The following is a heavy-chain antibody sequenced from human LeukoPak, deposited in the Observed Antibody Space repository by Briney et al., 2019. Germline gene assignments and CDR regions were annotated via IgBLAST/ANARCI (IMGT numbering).Heavy chain of an antibody. D-gene: IGHD3-16*02. V-gene: IGHV4-59*01. Sequence: SETLSLTCTVSGGSISSYYWSWIRQPPGKGLEWIGYIYYSGSTNYNPSLESRVTISVDTSKNQFSLKLSSVTAADTAVYYCARASPDMITFGGVIEWFDPWGQGTLVTVSS. J-gene: IGHJ5*02. CDR3: ARASPDMITFGGVIEWFDP. CDR1: GGSISSYY. CDR2: IYYSGST.